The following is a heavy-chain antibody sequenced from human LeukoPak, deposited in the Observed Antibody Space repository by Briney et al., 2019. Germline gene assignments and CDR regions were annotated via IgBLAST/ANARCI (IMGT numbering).Heavy chain of an antibody. CDR2: ISWNSGSI. D-gene: IGHD3-10*01. CDR3: AKGSYGSGSYPDY. CDR1: GFTFDGYA. Sequence: PGGSLRLSCAASGFTFDGYAMHWVRQAPGKGLEWVSGISWNSGSIGYADSVKGRFTISRDNAKNSLYLQMNSLRAEDTALYYCAKGSYGSGSYPDYWGQGTLVTVSS. J-gene: IGHJ4*02. V-gene: IGHV3-9*01.